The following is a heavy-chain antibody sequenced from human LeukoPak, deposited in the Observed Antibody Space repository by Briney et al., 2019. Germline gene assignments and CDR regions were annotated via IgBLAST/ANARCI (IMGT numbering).Heavy chain of an antibody. V-gene: IGHV4-59*01. D-gene: IGHD1-14*01. J-gene: IGHJ5*02. CDR2: VHYSGST. CDR1: GGFISNYY. Sequence: SETLSLTCSVSGGFISNYYWNWIRQPPGKGLEWIGYVHYSGSTNSNPSLKSRVTILVDTSKNQFSLKLSSVTAADTAVYYCARVLNHRAGDWFDPWGQGTLVTVSS. CDR3: ARVLNHRAGDWFDP.